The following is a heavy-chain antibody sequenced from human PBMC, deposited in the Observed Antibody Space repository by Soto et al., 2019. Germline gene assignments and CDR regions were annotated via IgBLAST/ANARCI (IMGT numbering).Heavy chain of an antibody. D-gene: IGHD2-15*01. V-gene: IGHV3-23*01. Sequence: EVQLLESGGGLVQPGGSLRLSCAASGFTFSSYAMSWVRQAPGKGLEWVSVISGSGGSTYYADPVKGRFTISRDNSKNTLYLQMNSLRAEDTAVYYCAKQEEDGYYYGMDVWGQGTTVTVSS. CDR2: ISGSGGST. CDR3: AKQEEDGYYYGMDV. CDR1: GFTFSSYA. J-gene: IGHJ6*02.